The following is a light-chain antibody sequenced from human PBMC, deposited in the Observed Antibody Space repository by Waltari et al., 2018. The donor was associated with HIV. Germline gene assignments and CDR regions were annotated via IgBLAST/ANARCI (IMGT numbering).Light chain of an antibody. V-gene: IGLV2-11*01. CDR3: CSYAGTYTFVV. CDR1: RSDVGSYNY. J-gene: IGLJ2*01. Sequence: QSALTQPRSLSGSPGPSVTISCTGTRSDVGSYNYVSWYQHHPGKAPNLILYDVSARPSGVPDRFSGSKSGNTASLTISGLQAEDEADYYCCSYAGTYTFVVFGGGTKLTVL. CDR2: DVS.